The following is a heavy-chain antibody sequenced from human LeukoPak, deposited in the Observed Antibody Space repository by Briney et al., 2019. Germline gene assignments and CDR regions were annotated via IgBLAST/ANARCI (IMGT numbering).Heavy chain of an antibody. CDR3: ARVYWGSSSSPIDY. J-gene: IGHJ4*02. CDR2: IYYSGST. V-gene: IGHV4-30-4*08. CDR1: GGSISSDDYY. D-gene: IGHD6-6*01. Sequence: PSETLSLTCTVSGGSISSDDYYWSWIRQPPGKGLEWIGYIYYSGSTYYNPSLKSRVTISVDTSKSQFSLKLSSVTAADTAVYYCARVYWGSSSSPIDYWGQGTLVSVSS.